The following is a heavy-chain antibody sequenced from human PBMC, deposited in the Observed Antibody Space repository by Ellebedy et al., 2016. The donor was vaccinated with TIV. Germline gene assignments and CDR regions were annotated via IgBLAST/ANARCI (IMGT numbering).Heavy chain of an antibody. J-gene: IGHJ4*02. CDR2: ITPIFGRA. Sequence: ASVKVSXKASRGIFSTYGINWVRQAPGQGLEWMGGITPIFGRANYAQKFQGRVIITADESTTTAYMELSSLRFEDTAVYYCARGWTVAGSPDPSFFWGQGTLVTVSS. CDR3: ARGWTVAGSPDPSFF. V-gene: IGHV1-69*13. CDR1: RGIFSTYG. D-gene: IGHD6-19*01.